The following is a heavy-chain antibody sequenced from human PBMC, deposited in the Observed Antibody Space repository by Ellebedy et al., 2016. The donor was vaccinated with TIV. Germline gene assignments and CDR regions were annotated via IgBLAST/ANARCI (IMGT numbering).Heavy chain of an antibody. V-gene: IGHV3-30*03. CDR1: GFSFSSYG. D-gene: IGHD2-21*01. CDR3: ARVGMLWSATGHFDC. CDR2: IGYDGSNK. Sequence: GESLKISXAASGFSFSSYGMHWVRQAPGKGLEWVAVIGYDGSNKNYGNSVKGRFTISRDNSKKTLYLQMKNLRVEDTAIYYCARVGMLWSATGHFDCWGQGTLVTVSS. J-gene: IGHJ4*02.